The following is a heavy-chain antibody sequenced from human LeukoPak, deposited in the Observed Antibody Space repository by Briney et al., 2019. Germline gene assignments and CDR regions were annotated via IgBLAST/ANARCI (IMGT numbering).Heavy chain of an antibody. CDR1: GYTFTGYY. CDR3: ARKFMPDY. CDR2: INPNSGGT. D-gene: IGHD2-2*01. V-gene: IGHV1-2*02. J-gene: IGHJ4*02. Sequence: ASVKVSCKASGYTFTGYYMHWVRQAPGQGLEWMGWINPNSGGTNYAQKFQGRVTMTTDTSTSTAYMELRSLRSDDTAVYYCARKFMPDYWGQGTLVTVSS.